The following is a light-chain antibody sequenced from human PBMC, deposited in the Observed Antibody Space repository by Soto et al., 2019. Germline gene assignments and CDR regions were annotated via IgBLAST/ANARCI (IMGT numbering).Light chain of an antibody. CDR3: QQYNSYSPVWT. CDR1: QSISSW. V-gene: IGKV1-5*01. Sequence: DIQMTQSPSTLSASVGDRVTITCRASQSISSWLAWYQQKPGKAPKLLIYDASSLESGVPSRFSGSGSGTEFTLTISSRQPDDFATYYCQQYNSYSPVWTFGQGTKVEIK. J-gene: IGKJ1*01. CDR2: DAS.